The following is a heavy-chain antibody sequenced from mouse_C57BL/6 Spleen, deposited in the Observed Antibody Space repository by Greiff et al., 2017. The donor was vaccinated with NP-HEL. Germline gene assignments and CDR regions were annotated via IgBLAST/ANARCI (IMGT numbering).Heavy chain of an antibody. Sequence: QVQLQQSGAELVRPGTSVKVSCKASGYAFTNYLIEWVKQRPGQGLEWIGVINPGSGGTNYNEKFKGKATLTADKSSSTAYMQLSSLTSEDSAVYFCARRGRHYYYYAMDYWGQGTSVTVSS. J-gene: IGHJ4*01. CDR2: INPGSGGT. V-gene: IGHV1-54*01. CDR1: GYAFTNYL. CDR3: ARRGRHYYYYAMDY. D-gene: IGHD1-1*01.